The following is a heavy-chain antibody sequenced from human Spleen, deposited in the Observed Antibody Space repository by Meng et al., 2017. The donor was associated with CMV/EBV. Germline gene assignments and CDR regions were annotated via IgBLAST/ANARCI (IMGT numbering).Heavy chain of an antibody. Sequence: AASGFPFSNSAMHWVRQAPGKGLQWVALIWYDGSNEYYADSVQGRFSISRDNSKNSLYLQMNSLRAEDTAIYYCARDLGKSPPIPRYDSWGQGTLVTVSS. D-gene: IGHD2-2*02. J-gene: IGHJ4*02. CDR3: ARDLGKSPPIPRYDS. V-gene: IGHV3-33*01. CDR2: IWYDGSNE. CDR1: GFPFSNSA.